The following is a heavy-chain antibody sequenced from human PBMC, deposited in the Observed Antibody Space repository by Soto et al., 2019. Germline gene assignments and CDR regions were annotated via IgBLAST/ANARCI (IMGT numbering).Heavy chain of an antibody. Sequence: SETLSLTCSVSGGSIGTYYWSWIRQAPGKGLEWIGYIYYSGTTSYNPSLKSRVSISVDTSRNEFSLKLSSVTAADTAVYYCATGGEATKTGYWGQGTPVTVSS. CDR2: IYYSGTT. CDR3: ATGGEATKTGY. V-gene: IGHV4-59*08. CDR1: GGSIGTYY. D-gene: IGHD1-1*01. J-gene: IGHJ4*02.